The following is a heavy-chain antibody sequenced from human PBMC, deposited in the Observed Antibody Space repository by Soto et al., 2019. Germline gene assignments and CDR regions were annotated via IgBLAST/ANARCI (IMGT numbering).Heavy chain of an antibody. V-gene: IGHV1-69*06. Sequence: SVKVSCKASGGTFSSYAISWVRQAPGQGLEWMGGITPIFGTANYAQKFQGRVTITADKSTSTAYMELSSLRSEDTAVYYCAIDPSITIFGVVIKRPDYYYYYGMDVWGQGTTVTAP. CDR1: GGTFSSYA. D-gene: IGHD3-3*01. CDR2: ITPIFGTA. J-gene: IGHJ6*02. CDR3: AIDPSITIFGVVIKRPDYYYYYGMDV.